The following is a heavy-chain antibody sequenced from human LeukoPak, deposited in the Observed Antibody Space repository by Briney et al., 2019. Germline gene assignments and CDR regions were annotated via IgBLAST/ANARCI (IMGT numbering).Heavy chain of an antibody. CDR2: IYYSGST. V-gene: IGHV4-39*07. D-gene: IGHD5-12*01. CDR1: GGSISSSSYY. J-gene: IGHJ4*02. CDR3: ARFSGYMSH. Sequence: SETLSLTCTVSGGSISSSSYYWGWIRQPPGKGLEWIGSIYYSGSTHYNPSLKSRVTISVDTSKNQFSLKLSSVTAADTAVYYCARFSGYMSHWGQGTLVTVSS.